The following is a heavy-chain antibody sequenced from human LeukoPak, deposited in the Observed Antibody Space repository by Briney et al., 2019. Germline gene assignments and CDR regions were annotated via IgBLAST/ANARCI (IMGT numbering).Heavy chain of an antibody. J-gene: IGHJ4*02. CDR1: GFTFRTYA. Sequence: GGSLRLSCAASGFTFRTYAMSWVRQAPGKGLEWVSGISGSGGSTYYADSVKGRFTISRDNSKNTLYLQVNSLRAEDTAVYYCAKGGKWDVTPFDYWGQGTLVTVSS. CDR3: AKGGKWDVTPFDY. CDR2: ISGSGGST. V-gene: IGHV3-23*01. D-gene: IGHD1-26*01.